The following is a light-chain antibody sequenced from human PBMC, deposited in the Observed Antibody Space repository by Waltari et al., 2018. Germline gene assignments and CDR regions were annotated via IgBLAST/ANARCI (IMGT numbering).Light chain of an antibody. CDR3: QQRYKWPLT. CDR1: QSVSTY. CDR2: DSS. Sequence: EIVLPQSPATLSLSPGEIATLSCRASQSVSTYLAWYQQRPGQPPRLLIYDSSSRATGIPARFSGSGSETDFTLTISSLEPEDFAVYYCQQRYKWPLTFGGGSKVEI. J-gene: IGKJ4*01. V-gene: IGKV3-11*01.